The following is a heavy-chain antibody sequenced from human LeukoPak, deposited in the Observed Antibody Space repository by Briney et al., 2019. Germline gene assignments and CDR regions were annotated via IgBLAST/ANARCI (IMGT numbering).Heavy chain of an antibody. CDR2: ISGSAHKI. CDR3: AGRPTGYSSGYIH. D-gene: IGHD5-18*01. J-gene: IGHJ4*02. Sequence: GGSLRLSCAASGFTFSDYAMNWVRQAPEKGLDWVSVISGSAHKIRYADSVKGRFTISRDNSENIVYLQMNNLRVEDTAVYYCAGRPTGYSSGYIHWGQGTLVTVSS. CDR1: GFTFSDYA. V-gene: IGHV3-23*01.